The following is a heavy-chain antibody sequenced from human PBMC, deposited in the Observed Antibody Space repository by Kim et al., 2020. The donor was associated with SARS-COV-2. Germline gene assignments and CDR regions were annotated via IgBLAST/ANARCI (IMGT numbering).Heavy chain of an antibody. CDR2: TYYRSKWYN. J-gene: IGHJ6*02. Sequence: SQTLSLTCAISGDSVSSNSAAWNWIRQSPSRGLEWLGRTYYRSKWYNDYAVSVKSRITINPDTSKNQFSLQLNSVTPEDTAVYYCARDRAAPKISGYPTHDYYYYYGMDVWGQGTTVTVSS. CDR1: GDSVSSNSAA. V-gene: IGHV6-1*01. D-gene: IGHD5-12*01. CDR3: ARDRAAPKISGYPTHDYYYYYGMDV.